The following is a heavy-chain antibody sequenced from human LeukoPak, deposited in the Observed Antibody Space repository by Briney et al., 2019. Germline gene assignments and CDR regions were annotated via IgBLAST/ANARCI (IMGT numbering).Heavy chain of an antibody. CDR2: IYSTGNT. CDR3: ARYCGGGSCYLVMRTFDH. CDR1: GGSISSGGYF. D-gene: IGHD2-15*01. V-gene: IGHV4-31*03. Sequence: PSETLSLTCTVSGGSISSGGYFWSWIRQLPGEGLEWIAYIYSTGNTYYNPSLESRVTILADTSKNQFSLNLSSVTAADTAVYYCARYCGGGSCYLVMRTFDHWGRGTLVTVSS. J-gene: IGHJ4*02.